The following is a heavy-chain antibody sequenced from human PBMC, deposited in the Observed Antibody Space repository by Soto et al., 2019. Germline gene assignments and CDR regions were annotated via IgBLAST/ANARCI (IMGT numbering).Heavy chain of an antibody. Sequence: GASVKVSCKASGYTLSSYGISWVRQAPGQGLEWMGWISAYNGNTNYAQKLQGRVTMTTDTSTSTAYMELRSLRSDDTAVYYCARDRVVTAHQPMDYWGQGTLVTVSS. V-gene: IGHV1-18*01. CDR3: ARDRVVTAHQPMDY. CDR1: GYTLSSYG. D-gene: IGHD2-21*02. J-gene: IGHJ4*02. CDR2: ISAYNGNT.